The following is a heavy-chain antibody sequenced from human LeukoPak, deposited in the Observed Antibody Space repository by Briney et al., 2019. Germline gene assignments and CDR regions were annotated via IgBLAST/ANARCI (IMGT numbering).Heavy chain of an antibody. CDR3: ARGLHYSVYSSSWPDAFDI. CDR1: GGSFSGYY. Sequence: PSETLSLTCAVYGGSFSGYYWSWIRQPPGKGLEWIGEINHSGSTNYNPSLKSRVTISVDTSKNQFSLKLSSVTAADTAVYYCARGLHYSVYSSSWPDAFDIWGQGTMVTVSS. CDR2: INHSGST. V-gene: IGHV4-34*01. D-gene: IGHD6-13*01. J-gene: IGHJ3*02.